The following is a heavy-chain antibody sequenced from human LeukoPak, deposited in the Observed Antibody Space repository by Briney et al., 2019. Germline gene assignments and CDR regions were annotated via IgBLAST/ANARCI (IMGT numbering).Heavy chain of an antibody. J-gene: IGHJ6*03. V-gene: IGHV3-23*01. CDR3: ARGWSYYMDV. CDR1: GFTFSSYA. CDR2: VSRSSGSI. D-gene: IGHD3-3*01. Sequence: GGSLRLSCAASGFTFSSYAMSWVRQAPGKGLEWVSAVSRSSGSIYYADSVKGRFTISRDNAKNSLYLQMSSLRAEDTAVYYCARGWSYYMDVWGKGTTVTVSS.